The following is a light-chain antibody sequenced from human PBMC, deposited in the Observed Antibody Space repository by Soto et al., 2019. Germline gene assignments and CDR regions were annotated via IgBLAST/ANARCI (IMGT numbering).Light chain of an antibody. J-gene: IGKJ5*01. CDR1: QGISNY. V-gene: IGKV1-9*01. Sequence: IDLTQAPSSVSASVVDRVTITCRAPQGISNYLAWYQQKPGKAPKLLIYAASALQSGVPSRFSGSGSGTAFTLTISSLQPEDFATYYCQQLNSYLSTFGQGTRLEIK. CDR2: AAS. CDR3: QQLNSYLST.